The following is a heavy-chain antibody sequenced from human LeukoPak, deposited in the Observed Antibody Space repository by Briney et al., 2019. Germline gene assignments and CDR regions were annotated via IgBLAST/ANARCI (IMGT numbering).Heavy chain of an antibody. D-gene: IGHD3-10*01. Sequence: PGGSLRLSCAASGFTFSSYAMSWVRQAPGKGLEWVSAISGSGGSTYYADSVKGRFTISRDNSKNTLYLQMNSLRAEDTAVYYCAKDYGTMVRGASYYGMDVWGQGTTVTVSS. J-gene: IGHJ6*02. V-gene: IGHV3-23*01. CDR1: GFTFSSYA. CDR3: AKDYGTMVRGASYYGMDV. CDR2: ISGSGGST.